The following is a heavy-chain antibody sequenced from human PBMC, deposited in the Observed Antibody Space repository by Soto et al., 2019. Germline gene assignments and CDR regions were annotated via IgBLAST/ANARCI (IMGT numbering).Heavy chain of an antibody. Sequence: QVQLVESGGGVVQPGGSLRLSCAASEFTFSNYAMHWVRQPPGKGLQWLAVISYDGNNKYYADSVEGRFTISRDNSKNTVYLQMNSLRREDTAVYYCARGPSYSDSYFDYWGQGTLVTVSS. CDR3: ARGPSYSDSYFDY. D-gene: IGHD4-17*01. CDR1: EFTFSNYA. J-gene: IGHJ4*02. V-gene: IGHV3-30*03. CDR2: ISYDGNNK.